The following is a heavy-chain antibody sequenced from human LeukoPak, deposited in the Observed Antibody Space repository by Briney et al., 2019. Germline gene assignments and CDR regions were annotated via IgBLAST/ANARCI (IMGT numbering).Heavy chain of an antibody. Sequence: GGSLRLSCAASGFTFSSYAMHWVRQAPGKGLEWVAVISYDGSSKYYADSVKGRFTISRDNSKNTLYLQMNSLRAEDTAVYYCARGKLPGMAFEYFDYWGQGTLVTVSS. CDR1: GFTFSSYA. J-gene: IGHJ4*02. CDR3: ARGKLPGMAFEYFDY. CDR2: ISYDGSSK. D-gene: IGHD2-8*01. V-gene: IGHV3-30-3*01.